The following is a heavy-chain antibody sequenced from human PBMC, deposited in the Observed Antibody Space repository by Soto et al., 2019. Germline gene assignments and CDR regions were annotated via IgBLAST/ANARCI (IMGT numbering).Heavy chain of an antibody. D-gene: IGHD3-3*01. J-gene: IGHJ3*02. V-gene: IGHV3-21*01. CDR3: AREHFGGVFFDI. CDR2: VSGASSYI. Sequence: EVQLVESGGGLVKPGGSLRLSCAASGFTFSSYDMNWVRQAPGKGLEWVSSVSGASSYIYYADSVKGRFTISRDNAKNSLYLHMNSLRAEDTAIYYCAREHFGGVFFDIWGQRTMVTVSS. CDR1: GFTFSSYD.